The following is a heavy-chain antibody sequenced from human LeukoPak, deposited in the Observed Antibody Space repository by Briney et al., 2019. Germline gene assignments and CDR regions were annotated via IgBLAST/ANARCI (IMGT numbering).Heavy chain of an antibody. CDR3: ARIAVAATSWFDP. CDR1: GFTFSDYY. J-gene: IGHJ5*02. CDR2: ISRSSSYT. D-gene: IGHD6-19*01. V-gene: IGHV3-11*06. Sequence: GGSLRLSCAASGFTFSDYYMSWIRQAPGKGLEWVSYISRSSSYTNYADSVKGRFTISRDNAKNSLYLQMNSLRAEDTAVYYCARIAVAATSWFDPWGQGTLVTVSS.